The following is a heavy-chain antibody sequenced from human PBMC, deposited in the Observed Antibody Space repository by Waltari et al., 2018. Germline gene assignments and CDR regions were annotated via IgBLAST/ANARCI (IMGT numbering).Heavy chain of an antibody. Sequence: QLQLQESGPGLVKPSETLSLTCTVSGGSISSSSYYWGWIRQPPGKGLEWIGSIYYSGSTYYNPALNGRVTMSVDTSKNQFSLKLSSVTAADTAVYYCARQTWIQLWLYAFDIWGQGTMVTVSS. CDR2: IYYSGST. CDR1: GGSISSSSYY. V-gene: IGHV4-39*01. J-gene: IGHJ3*02. D-gene: IGHD5-18*01. CDR3: ARQTWIQLWLYAFDI.